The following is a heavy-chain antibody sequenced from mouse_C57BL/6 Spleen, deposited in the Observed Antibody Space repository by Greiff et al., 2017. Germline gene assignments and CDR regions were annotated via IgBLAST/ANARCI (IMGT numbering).Heavy chain of an antibody. CDR1: GYAFSSSW. J-gene: IGHJ4*01. V-gene: IGHV1-82*01. Sequence: QVQLKESGPELVKPGASVKISCKASGYAFSSSWMNWVKQRPGKGLEWIGRIYPGDGDTNYNGKFKGKATLTADKSSSSAYMQRSSLTSEDSAVSFCSRRWLLRAMDYWGQGTSVTVSS. D-gene: IGHD2-3*01. CDR3: SRRWLLRAMDY. CDR2: IYPGDGDT.